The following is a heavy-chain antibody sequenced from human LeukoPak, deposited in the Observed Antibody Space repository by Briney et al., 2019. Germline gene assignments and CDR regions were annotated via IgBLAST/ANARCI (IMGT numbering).Heavy chain of an antibody. D-gene: IGHD5-18*01. CDR3: AREEGSYGLDY. V-gene: IGHV1-2*02. CDR1: GYTFTGYY. J-gene: IGHJ4*02. CDR2: INPNSGGT. Sequence: ASVTVSCKASGYTFTGYYMHWVRQAPGQGLEWMGWINPNSGGTNYAQKFQGRVTITRNTSISTAYMELSSLRSEDTAVYYCAREEGSYGLDYWGQGTLVTVSS.